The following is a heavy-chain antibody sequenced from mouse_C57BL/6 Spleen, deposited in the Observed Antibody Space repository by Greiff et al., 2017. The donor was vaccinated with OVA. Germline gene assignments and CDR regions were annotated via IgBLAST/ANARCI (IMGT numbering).Heavy chain of an antibody. D-gene: IGHD2-4*01. CDR3: ASPFYYDYDY. CDR2: IYPGDGDT. J-gene: IGHJ2*01. CDR1: GYAFSSSW. Sequence: VQLVESGPELVKPGASVKISCKASGYAFSSSWMNWVKQRPGKGLEWIGRIYPGDGDTNYNGKFKGKATLTADKSSSTAYMQLSSLTSEDSAVYFCASPFYYDYDYWGQGTTLTVSS. V-gene: IGHV1-82*01.